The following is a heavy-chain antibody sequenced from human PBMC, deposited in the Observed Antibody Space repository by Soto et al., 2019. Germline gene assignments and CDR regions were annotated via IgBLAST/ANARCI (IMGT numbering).Heavy chain of an antibody. CDR2: IYYSGST. D-gene: IGHD3-10*01. J-gene: IGHJ5*02. Sequence: SETLSLTCTVSGGYVCSSSYYWSWIRQPPGKGLQRIGYIYYSGSTNYNHSLKSRVTISVDTSKIQFSLKLSSVTAAVTAVYYCARDPGSGSYYGWFDPWGQGTLVTVSS. V-gene: IGHV4-61*01. CDR3: ARDPGSGSYYGWFDP. CDR1: GGYVCSSSYY.